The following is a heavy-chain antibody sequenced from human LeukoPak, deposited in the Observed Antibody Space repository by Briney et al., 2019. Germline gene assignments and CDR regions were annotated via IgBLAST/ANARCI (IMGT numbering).Heavy chain of an antibody. CDR3: ARVGAAGNHFDY. J-gene: IGHJ4*02. V-gene: IGHV3-21*01. CDR2: ISSSSSYI. Sequence: GGSLRLSCAASGFTFSSYSMNWVRQAPGKGLEWVSSISSSSSYIYYADSVKGRFTISRDNAKNSLYLQMNSLRAEDTAVYYCARVGAAGNHFDYWGQGTLVTVSS. CDR1: GFTFSSYS. D-gene: IGHD6-13*01.